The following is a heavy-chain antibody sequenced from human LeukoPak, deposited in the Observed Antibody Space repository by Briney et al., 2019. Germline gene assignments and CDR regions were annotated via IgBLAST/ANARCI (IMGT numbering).Heavy chain of an antibody. CDR3: ARLGAAAMYYYYYYMDV. Sequence: GGSLRLSCAASGFTFSDYYMSWIRQAPGKGLEWVSGINWNGGSTGYADSVKGRFTISRDNAKNSLYLQMNSLRAEDTALYYCARLGAAAMYYYYYYMDVWGKGTTVTVSS. J-gene: IGHJ6*03. D-gene: IGHD2-2*01. CDR1: GFTFSDYY. V-gene: IGHV3-20*04. CDR2: INWNGGST.